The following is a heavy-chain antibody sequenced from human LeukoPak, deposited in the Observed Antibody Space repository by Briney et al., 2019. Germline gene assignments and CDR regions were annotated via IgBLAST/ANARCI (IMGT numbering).Heavy chain of an antibody. V-gene: IGHV5-51*01. D-gene: IGHD6-13*01. CDR3: ARHLRGYSSRNDYYYYYMDV. CDR1: GYSFTSYW. CDR2: IYPGDSDT. Sequence: GESLKISCKGSGYSFTSYWIGWVRQMPGKGLEWMGIIYPGDSDTRYSPSFQGQVTISADKSISTAYLQWSSLKASDTAMYYCARHLRGYSSRNDYYYYYMDVWGKGTTVTVSS. J-gene: IGHJ6*03.